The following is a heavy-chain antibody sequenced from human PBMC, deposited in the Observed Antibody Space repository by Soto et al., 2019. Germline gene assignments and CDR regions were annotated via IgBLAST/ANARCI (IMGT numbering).Heavy chain of an antibody. CDR3: ATYGSGTYKPTTFDY. CDR2: IYYSGST. D-gene: IGHD3-10*01. CDR1: GGSISSGGYY. Sequence: QVQLQESGPGLVKPSQTLSLTCTVSGGSISSGGYYWSWIRQHQGKGLEWIGYIYYSGSTYYNPSLKSRVTISVDTSKNQFSRKVSSVTAADTAVYYCATYGSGTYKPTTFDYWGQGTLVTVSS. V-gene: IGHV4-31*03. J-gene: IGHJ4*02.